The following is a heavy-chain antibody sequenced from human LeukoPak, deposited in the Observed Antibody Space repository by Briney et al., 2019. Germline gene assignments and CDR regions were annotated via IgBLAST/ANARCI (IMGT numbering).Heavy chain of an antibody. J-gene: IGHJ4*02. CDR3: ARLRYSSGWYGLFDY. CDR1: GGSFSGYY. V-gene: IGHV4-34*01. D-gene: IGHD6-19*01. CDR2: INHSGST. Sequence: PSETLSLTCAVYGGSFSGYYWSWIRQPPGKGLEWIGEINHSGSTNYNPSLKSRVTISVDTPKNQFSLKLSSVTAADTAVYYCARLRYSSGWYGLFDYWGQGTLVTVSS.